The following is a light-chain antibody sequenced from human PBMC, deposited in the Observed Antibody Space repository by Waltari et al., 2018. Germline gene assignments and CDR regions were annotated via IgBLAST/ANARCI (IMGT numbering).Light chain of an antibody. Sequence: QSALTQPASVSGSPGQSITISCTGTSSDVGGYNLVSWYQQHPGTAPKLTIYGGSKRPSGVSTRFSGSKSGNTASLTISGLQAEVEAAYYCCSYTTSITWVFGGGTKLTVL. CDR3: CSYTTSITWV. J-gene: IGLJ3*02. CDR2: GGS. V-gene: IGLV2-23*01. CDR1: SSDVGGYNL.